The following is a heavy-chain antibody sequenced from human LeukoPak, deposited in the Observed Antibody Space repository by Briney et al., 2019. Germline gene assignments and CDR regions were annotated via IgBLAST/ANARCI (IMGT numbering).Heavy chain of an antibody. D-gene: IGHD3-22*01. CDR3: ARGRQDVTMIVVVMTAVSYYLDV. V-gene: IGHV4-34*01. J-gene: IGHJ6*03. CDR2: MNPSGST. CDR1: GGSFSGYD. Sequence: SETLSLTCAVYGGSFSGYDWTWIRRTPGKGLEWIGEMNPSGSTNYNPSLKSRVTISVDTSKNQFSLKLSSVTAADTAVYYCARGRQDVTMIVVVMTAVSYYLDVWGKGTTVTVS.